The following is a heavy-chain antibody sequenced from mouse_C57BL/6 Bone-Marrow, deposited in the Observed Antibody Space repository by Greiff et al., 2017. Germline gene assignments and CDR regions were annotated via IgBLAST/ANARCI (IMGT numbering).Heavy chain of an antibody. CDR2: IDPEDGDT. Sequence: VQLKQSGAELVRPGASVKLSCTASGFNIKDYYMHWVKQRPEQDLEWIGRIDPEDGDTEYAPKFQGKATMTADTSSNTAYLQLSSLTSEDTAVYYCTTRLRRNYFDYWGQGTTLTVSS. V-gene: IGHV14-1*01. CDR3: TTRLRRNYFDY. J-gene: IGHJ2*01. D-gene: IGHD2-4*01. CDR1: GFNIKDYY.